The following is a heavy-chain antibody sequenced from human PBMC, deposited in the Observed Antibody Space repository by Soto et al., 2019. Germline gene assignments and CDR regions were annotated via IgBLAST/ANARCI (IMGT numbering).Heavy chain of an antibody. CDR1: GGTFSSYT. CDR2: IIPILGIA. CDR3: ASSTSCYGGDSWFDP. J-gene: IGHJ5*02. Sequence: VASVKVSCKASGGTFSSYTISWVRQAPGQGLEWMGRIIPILGIANYAQKFQGRVTITADKSTSTAYMELSSLRSEDTAVYYCASSTSCYGGDSWFDPWGQGTLVTVSS. V-gene: IGHV1-69*02. D-gene: IGHD2-2*01.